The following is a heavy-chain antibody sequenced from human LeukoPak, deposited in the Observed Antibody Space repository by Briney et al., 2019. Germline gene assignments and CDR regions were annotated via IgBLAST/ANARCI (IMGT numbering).Heavy chain of an antibody. CDR2: IKQDGSEK. D-gene: IGHD1-26*01. V-gene: IGHV3-7*01. CDR1: GFTFSNYW. CDR3: ARLRGLYSGTYRYQTAFEY. Sequence: PGRSLRLSCATSGFTFSNYWMSWVRQAPGKGLEWVANIKQDGSEKYYVDSVKGRFTVSRDNAKNSLYLQMNSLRVEDTSVYYCARLRGLYSGTYRYQTAFEYWGQGSLLTVSS. J-gene: IGHJ4*02.